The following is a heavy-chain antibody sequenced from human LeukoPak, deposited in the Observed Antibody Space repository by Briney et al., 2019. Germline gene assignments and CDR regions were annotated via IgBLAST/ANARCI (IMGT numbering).Heavy chain of an antibody. CDR1: GYTFTGYY. D-gene: IGHD3-16*02. J-gene: IGHJ4*02. CDR3: ARDVYVWGSYRPFDY. Sequence: ASVKVSCKASGYTFTGYYMHWVRQAPGQGLEWMGWINPNSGGTNYAQKFQGRVTMTRDTSISTAYMELSRLRSDDTAVYYCARDVYVWGSYRPFDYWGQGTLVTVSS. CDR2: INPNSGGT. V-gene: IGHV1-2*02.